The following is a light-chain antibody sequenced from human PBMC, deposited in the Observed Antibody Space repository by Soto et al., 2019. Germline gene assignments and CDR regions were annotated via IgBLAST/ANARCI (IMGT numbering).Light chain of an antibody. CDR3: QQYFRTPVT. V-gene: IGKV4-1*01. CDR1: QTVFYSSRNRNY. J-gene: IGKJ4*01. CDR2: WAS. Sequence: DIVMTQSPDSLTVSLGERATINCKSSQTVFYSSRNRNYLAWYQQKAGQPPQLLIHWASTRESGVPDRFTGSGSGPDFTLTINNLQAEDGGVYYCQQYFRTPVTFGGGTKVEIK.